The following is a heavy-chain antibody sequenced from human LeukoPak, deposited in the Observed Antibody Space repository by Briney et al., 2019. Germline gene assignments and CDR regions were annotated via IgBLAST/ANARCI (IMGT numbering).Heavy chain of an antibody. CDR3: ASPLLTIFGVVTPGAFDI. J-gene: IGHJ3*02. Sequence: GASVKVSCKASGGTFSSYAISWVRQAPGQGLEWMGGIIPIFGTANYAQKLQGRVTITTDESTSTAYMELSSLRSEDTAVYYCASPLLTIFGVVTPGAFDIWGQGTMVTVSS. CDR2: IIPIFGTA. V-gene: IGHV1-69*05. CDR1: GGTFSSYA. D-gene: IGHD3-3*01.